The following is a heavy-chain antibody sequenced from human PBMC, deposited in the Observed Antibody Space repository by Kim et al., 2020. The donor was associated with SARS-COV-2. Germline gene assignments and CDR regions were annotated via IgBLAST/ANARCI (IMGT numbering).Heavy chain of an antibody. CDR2: ISYDGSNK. CDR3: ARDYGSSGWFTSLYYYYGMDV. Sequence: GGSLRLSCAASGFTFSSYAMHWVRQAPGKGLEWVAVISYDGSNKYYVDSVKGRFTISRDNSKNTLYLQMNSLRAEDTAVYYCARDYGSSGWFTSLYYYYGMDVWGQGTTVTVSS. J-gene: IGHJ6*02. D-gene: IGHD6-19*01. CDR1: GFTFSSYA. V-gene: IGHV3-30*04.